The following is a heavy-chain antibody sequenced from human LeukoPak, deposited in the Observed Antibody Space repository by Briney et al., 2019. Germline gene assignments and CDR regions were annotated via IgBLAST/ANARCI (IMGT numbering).Heavy chain of an antibody. Sequence: PSETLSLTCTVSGGSISSYYWSWIRQPPGKGLEWIGYIYYSGSTNYNPSLKSRVTISVDTSKNQFSLKLSSVTAADTAVYYCARRYNWNDGSYDYYYYYMDVWGKGTTVTVSS. D-gene: IGHD1-20*01. CDR1: GGSISSYY. J-gene: IGHJ6*03. CDR3: ARRYNWNDGSYDYYYYYMDV. CDR2: IYYSGST. V-gene: IGHV4-59*12.